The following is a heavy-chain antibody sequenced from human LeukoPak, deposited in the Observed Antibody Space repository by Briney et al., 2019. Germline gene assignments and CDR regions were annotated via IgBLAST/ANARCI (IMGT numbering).Heavy chain of an antibody. V-gene: IGHV3-30-3*01. CDR3: AGSSSGWYSVGY. CDR1: GFTFSSYA. J-gene: IGHJ4*02. Sequence: GGSLRLSCAASGFTFSSYAMHWVRQAPGKGLEWVAVISYDGSNKYYADSVKGRFTISRDNSKNTLYLQMNSLRAEDTAVYYCAGSSSGWYSVGYWGQGTLVTVSS. CDR2: ISYDGSNK. D-gene: IGHD6-19*01.